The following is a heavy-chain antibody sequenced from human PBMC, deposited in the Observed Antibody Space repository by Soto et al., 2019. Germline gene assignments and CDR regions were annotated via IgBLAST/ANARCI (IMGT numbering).Heavy chain of an antibody. CDR2: ISSSGSTI. Sequence: GGSLRLSCAASGFTFSSYAMSWVRQAPGKGLEWVSYISSSGSTIYYADSVKGRFTISRDNAKNSLYLQMNSLRAEDTAVYYCARDLYYGSGSYSGYWGQGTLVTVSS. CDR3: ARDLYYGSGSYSGY. V-gene: IGHV3-48*04. J-gene: IGHJ4*02. D-gene: IGHD3-10*01. CDR1: GFTFSSYA.